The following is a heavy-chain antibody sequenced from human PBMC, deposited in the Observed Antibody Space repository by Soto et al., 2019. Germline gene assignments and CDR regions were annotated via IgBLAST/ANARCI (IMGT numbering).Heavy chain of an antibody. CDR1: GGSFSGYY. J-gene: IGHJ4*02. V-gene: IGHV4-34*01. CDR3: ARDAVTTPAIFDY. Sequence: QVQLQQWGAGLLKPSETLSLTCAVYGGSFSGYYWSWIRQPPGKGLEWIGEINHSGSTNYNPSLKSRVTISVDTSKNQFSLKLSSVTAADTAVYYCARDAVTTPAIFDYWGQGTLVTVSS. CDR2: INHSGST. D-gene: IGHD4-17*01.